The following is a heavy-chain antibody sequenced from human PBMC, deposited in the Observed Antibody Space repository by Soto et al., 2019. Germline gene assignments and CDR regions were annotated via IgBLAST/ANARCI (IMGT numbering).Heavy chain of an antibody. J-gene: IGHJ6*02. Sequence: QVQLVESGGGVSQPGRPLDPPFAASDLTSVGIGINWSGRAQARGRGWVPVIWYDGRNKYNADSVKGRFTIPRDNSKNTLYLQMNSLRAEDTAVYYCARDTAMVGDYYYYGMDVWGQGTTVTVSS. CDR3: ARDTAMVGDYYYYGMDV. CDR1: DLTSVGIG. CDR2: IWYDGRNK. V-gene: IGHV3-33*01. D-gene: IGHD5-18*01.